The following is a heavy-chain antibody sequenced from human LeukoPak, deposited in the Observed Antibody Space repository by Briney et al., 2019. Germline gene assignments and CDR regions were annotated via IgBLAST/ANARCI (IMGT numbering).Heavy chain of an antibody. J-gene: IGHJ4*02. D-gene: IGHD6-13*01. CDR3: ARDGSWSNYFFDS. CDR2: INPSGGRT. Sequence: ASVKVSCKASGYTFSNYYMHWVRQAPGQGLEWMGMINPSGGRTTYTQKLQGRVTVTRDTATSTVYVELTSLTSEDTAVYYCARDGSWSNYFFDSWGQGTLVTVSS. V-gene: IGHV1-46*01. CDR1: GYTFSNYY.